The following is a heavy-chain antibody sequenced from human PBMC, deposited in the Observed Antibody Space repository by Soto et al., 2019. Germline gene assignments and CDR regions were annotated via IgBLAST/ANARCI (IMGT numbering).Heavy chain of an antibody. D-gene: IGHD4-17*01. CDR3: AKVHYGDPREVGY. CDR1: GFTFSSYA. Sequence: EVQLLESGGGLVQPGGSLRLSCAASGFTFSSYAMSWVRQAPGKGLEWVSAISGSGGSTYYAGSVKGRFTISRDNSKNTLYLQMNSLRAEDTAVYYGAKVHYGDPREVGYWGQGTLVTVSS. CDR2: ISGSGGST. V-gene: IGHV3-23*01. J-gene: IGHJ4*02.